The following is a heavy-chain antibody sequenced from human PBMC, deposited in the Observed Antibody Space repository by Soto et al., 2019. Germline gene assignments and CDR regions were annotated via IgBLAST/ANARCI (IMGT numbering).Heavy chain of an antibody. CDR2: IFPRDSET. J-gene: IGHJ4*01. D-gene: IGHD6-13*01. CDR1: GFTFTSSW. V-gene: IGHV5-51*01. CDR3: ARGFGHRSSWYVPFDY. Sequence: PGASLKISCKGSGFTFTSSWVAWVRQMPGKGLEWMGIIFPRDSETRYSPSFQGQVTISADKSVTPAYLRWSSLKASDTAMYSCARGFGHRSSWYVPFDYWGHGTPVTVSS.